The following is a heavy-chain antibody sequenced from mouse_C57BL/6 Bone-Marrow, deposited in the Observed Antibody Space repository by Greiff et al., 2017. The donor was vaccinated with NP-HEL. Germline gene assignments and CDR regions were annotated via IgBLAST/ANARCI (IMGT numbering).Heavy chain of an antibody. J-gene: IGHJ4*01. V-gene: IGHV1-59*01. CDR3: ARESYYSNYDAMDY. D-gene: IGHD2-5*01. CDR2: IDPSDSYT. Sequence: QVQLQQPGAELVRPGTSVKLSCKASGYTFTSYWMHWVKQRPGQGLEWIGVIDPSDSYTNYNQKFKGKATLTVDTSSSTAYMQLSSLTSSDSAVYYCARESYYSNYDAMDYWGQGTSVTVSS. CDR1: GYTFTSYW.